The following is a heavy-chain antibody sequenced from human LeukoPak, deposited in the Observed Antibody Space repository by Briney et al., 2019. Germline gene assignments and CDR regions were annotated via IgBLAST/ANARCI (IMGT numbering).Heavy chain of an antibody. J-gene: IGHJ4*02. CDR1: GFTFSSFA. D-gene: IGHD6-13*01. Sequence: PGGSLRLSCAASGFTFSSFAMHWVRQAPGKGLEWVAVLWYDGSNKLYGGSVRGRFTISRDNTKNTLYLQMNSLRAEDTAVYYCVKDRTGSWSFDYWGQGTLVTVSS. V-gene: IGHV3-30*02. CDR3: VKDRTGSWSFDY. CDR2: LWYDGSNK.